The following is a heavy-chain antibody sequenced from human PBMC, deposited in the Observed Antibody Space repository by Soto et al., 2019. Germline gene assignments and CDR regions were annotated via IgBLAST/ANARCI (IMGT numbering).Heavy chain of an antibody. CDR2: IIPIFGAA. Sequence: GASVKVSCKASGGTFSSYAISWVRQAPGQGLEWMGGIIPIFGAANYAQKFQGRVTITADESTSTAYMELSSLRSEDTAVYYCASDPGDGYNFSDYWGQGTLVTVSS. CDR3: ASDPGDGYNFSDY. V-gene: IGHV1-69*13. J-gene: IGHJ4*02. CDR1: GGTFSSYA. D-gene: IGHD5-12*01.